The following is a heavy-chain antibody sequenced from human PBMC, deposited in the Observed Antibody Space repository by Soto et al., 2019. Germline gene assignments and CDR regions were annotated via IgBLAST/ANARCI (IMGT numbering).Heavy chain of an antibody. Sequence: GGTLRLSCAAYEFSFNFYWMHWVRQTPGKGLVWVSRINPVGTITNYADSVEGRFIISRDNAATTLYLQMNSLSAEDTAIYYCTSDTFGLRDSWGQGTLVTVSS. V-gene: IGHV3-74*01. CDR3: TSDTFGLRDS. CDR1: EFSFNFYW. D-gene: IGHD3-3*01. CDR2: INPVGTIT. J-gene: IGHJ4*02.